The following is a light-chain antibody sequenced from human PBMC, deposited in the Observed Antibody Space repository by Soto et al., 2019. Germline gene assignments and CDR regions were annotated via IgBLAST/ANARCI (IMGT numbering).Light chain of an antibody. CDR3: QQCGSSPWT. V-gene: IGKV3-20*01. CDR2: GVS. Sequence: EIVLTQSPGTLSLSPGERATLSCRASQTISSNFLAWYQQKPGQAPRLLIYGVSIRATGIPDRFSGSGSGADFNLTISRLEPEDFAVYVCQQCGSSPWTFGQGTKVEI. J-gene: IGKJ1*01. CDR1: QTISSNF.